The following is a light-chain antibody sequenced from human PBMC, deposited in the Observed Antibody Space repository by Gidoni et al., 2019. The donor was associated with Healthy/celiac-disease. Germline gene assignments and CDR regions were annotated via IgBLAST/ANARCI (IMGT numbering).Light chain of an antibody. CDR1: QSISSY. CDR3: QQSYSTPLT. V-gene: IGKV1-39*01. J-gene: IGKJ3*01. CDR2: AAS. Sequence: DIQMTQSPSSLSASVGDRVTITCRASQSISSYLNWYQQKPGKAPKLLIYAASSLQRGVPSRFSGSGSGTDFTLTISSLQPEDFATYYCQQSYSTPLTFGPXTKVDIK.